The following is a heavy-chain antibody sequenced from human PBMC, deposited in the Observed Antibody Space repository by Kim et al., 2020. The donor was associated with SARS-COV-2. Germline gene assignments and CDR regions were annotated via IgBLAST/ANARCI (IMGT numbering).Heavy chain of an antibody. V-gene: IGHV3-33*01. CDR3: ARDGGSYGGSFDY. CDR2: IWYDGSNK. Sequence: GGSLRLSCAASGFTFSSYGMHWVRQAPGKGLEWVAVIWYDGSNKYYADSVKGRFTISRDNSKNTLYLQMNSLRAEDTAVYYCARDGGSYGGSFDYWGQGTLVTVSS. CDR1: GFTFSSYG. D-gene: IGHD1-26*01. J-gene: IGHJ4*02.